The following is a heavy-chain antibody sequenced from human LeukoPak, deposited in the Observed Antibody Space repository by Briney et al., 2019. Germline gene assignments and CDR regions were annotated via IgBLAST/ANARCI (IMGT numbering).Heavy chain of an antibody. V-gene: IGHV1-18*01. Sequence: ASVKVSCKATSRISWVRQAPGQGLEWTGWIGTYGGDTYYAQKFQSRITVTTDTSASTVYMELRNLRSDDKAVYYCARDLLNFYDDSGYNRDFDSWGEGTLVTVSS. D-gene: IGHD3-22*01. J-gene: IGHJ5*01. CDR1: TSR. CDR2: IGTYGGDT. CDR3: ARDLLNFYDDSGYNRDFDS.